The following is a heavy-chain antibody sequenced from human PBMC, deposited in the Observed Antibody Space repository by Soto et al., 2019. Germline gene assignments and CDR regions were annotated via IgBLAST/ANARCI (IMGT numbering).Heavy chain of an antibody. Sequence: GGSLRLSCAASGFTFSSYAMHWVRQAPGKGLEWVAVISYDGSNKYYADSVKGRFTISRDNSKNTLYLQMNSLRAEDTAVYYCARVGPTGYHAYYYYYGMDVWGQGTTVTVSS. CDR3: ARVGPTGYHAYYYYYGMDV. CDR1: GFTFSSYA. J-gene: IGHJ6*02. V-gene: IGHV3-30-3*01. D-gene: IGHD1-1*01. CDR2: ISYDGSNK.